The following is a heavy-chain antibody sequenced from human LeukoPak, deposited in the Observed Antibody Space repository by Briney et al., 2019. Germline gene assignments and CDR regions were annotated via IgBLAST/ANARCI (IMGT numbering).Heavy chain of an antibody. CDR1: GYTFTTYW. J-gene: IGHJ3*02. V-gene: IGHV5-51*01. CDR3: ARPLTSSSFDAFDI. Sequence: GESLQISCKGSGYTFTTYWIGWVRQMPGKGLEWMGIIYPGDSDTRYSPSFQGQVTISADKSISTAYLQWSSLKASDTAMYYCARPLTSSSFDAFDIWGQGTLVTVSS. CDR2: IYPGDSDT. D-gene: IGHD6-13*01.